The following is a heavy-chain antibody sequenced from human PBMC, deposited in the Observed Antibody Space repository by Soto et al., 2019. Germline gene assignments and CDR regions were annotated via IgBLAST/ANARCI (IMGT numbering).Heavy chain of an antibody. CDR3: ATHEAGWYFDS. J-gene: IGHJ4*02. Sequence: TSETLSLTCSVSGVTMSYGGYSCSWIRQSPGKGLEWLGYISHLETTYYNPSFKSRVAISVDTSWNQFSLELSSVTAADTAVYCCATHEAGWYFDSWRQGTLDTVPS. CDR2: ISHLETT. CDR1: GVTMSYGGYS. D-gene: IGHD6-25*01. V-gene: IGHV4-30-2*03.